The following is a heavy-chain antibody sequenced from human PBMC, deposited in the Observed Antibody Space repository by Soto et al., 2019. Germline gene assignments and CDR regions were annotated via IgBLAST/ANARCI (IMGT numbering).Heavy chain of an antibody. J-gene: IGHJ4*02. CDR2: INHSGST. D-gene: IGHD2-2*01. Sequence: QVQLQQWGAGLLKPSETLSLTCAVYGGSFSGYYWSWIRQPPGKGLEWVGEINHSGSTNYNPSLKRRVPISVDTSKNQFSLKLSYVPAADTAVYYCARVSGKEYCSSTSCYDDFDYWGQGTLVTVSS. CDR3: ARVSGKEYCSSTSCYDDFDY. V-gene: IGHV4-34*01. CDR1: GGSFSGYY.